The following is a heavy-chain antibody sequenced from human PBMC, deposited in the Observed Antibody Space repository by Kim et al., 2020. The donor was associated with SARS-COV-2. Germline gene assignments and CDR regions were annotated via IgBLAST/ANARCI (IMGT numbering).Heavy chain of an antibody. CDR3: ARDGGHRYYFDY. CDR1: GGSFSGYY. J-gene: IGHJ4*02. D-gene: IGHD4-17*01. CDR2: INHSGST. V-gene: IGHV4-34*01. Sequence: SETLSLTCAVYGGSFSGYYWSWIRQPPGKGLEWIGEINHSGSTNYNPSLKSRVTISVDTSKNQFSLKLSSVTAADTAVYYCARDGGHRYYFDYWGQGTLVTVSS.